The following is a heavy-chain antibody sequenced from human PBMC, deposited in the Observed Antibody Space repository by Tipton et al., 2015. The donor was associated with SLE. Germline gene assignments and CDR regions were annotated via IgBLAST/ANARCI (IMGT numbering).Heavy chain of an antibody. D-gene: IGHD2-2*01. CDR1: GFSFSSYY. Sequence: SLRLSCAASGFSFSSYYMNWVRQVPGKGLAWVSRIETDGRSTAYADSVKGRFTISRDNAMHSLYLQMNNLRAEDTALYYCARGGLYHLPPRPWDSWGQGTLVTVSS. CDR2: IETDGRST. J-gene: IGHJ4*02. V-gene: IGHV3-74*01. CDR3: ARGGLYHLPPRPWDS.